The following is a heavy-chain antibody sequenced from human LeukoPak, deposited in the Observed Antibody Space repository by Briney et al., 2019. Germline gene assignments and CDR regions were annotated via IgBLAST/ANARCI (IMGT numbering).Heavy chain of an antibody. CDR1: GYTFTSYY. D-gene: IGHD5-18*01. J-gene: IGHJ4*02. CDR2: INPSGGST. V-gene: IGHV1-46*01. CDR3: ARGLDTAMVISTEFDY. Sequence: GASVKVSCKASGYTFTSYYMHWVRQAPGQGLEWMGIINPSGGSTSYAQKFQGRVTMTRDTSTSTVYMELSSLRSEDTAVYYCARGLDTAMVISTEFDYWGQGTLVTVSS.